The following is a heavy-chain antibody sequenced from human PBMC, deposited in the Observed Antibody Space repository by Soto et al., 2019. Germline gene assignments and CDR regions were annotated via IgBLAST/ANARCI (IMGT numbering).Heavy chain of an antibody. D-gene: IGHD6-13*01. J-gene: IGHJ4*02. V-gene: IGHV3-23*01. CDR2: ISGNGGST. CDR1: AFTFSNQA. Sequence: EVHLLESGGGLVQPGGSLRLSCEASAFTFSNQAMSWVRQAPGKGLEWVSTISGNGGSTYYADSVRGRFTISRDNSKNTLYLQMNDLRAEDSALYHCTRGPRATSAGTSAHWGQGTLVTVSS. CDR3: TRGPRATSAGTSAH.